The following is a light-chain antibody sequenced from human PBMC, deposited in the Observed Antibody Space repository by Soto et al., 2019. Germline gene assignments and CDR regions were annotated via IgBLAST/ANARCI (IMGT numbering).Light chain of an antibody. CDR3: QVWDSSSDHVV. V-gene: IGLV3-21*04. J-gene: IGLJ2*01. CDR1: NIGSKS. Sequence: SYELTQPPSVSVAPGKRARITCGGNNIGSKSVHWYQQKPGQAPVLVIYYDSDRPSGIPERFSGSNSGNTATLTIIRVEAGDEADYYCQVWDSSSDHVVFGGGTKLTVL. CDR2: YDS.